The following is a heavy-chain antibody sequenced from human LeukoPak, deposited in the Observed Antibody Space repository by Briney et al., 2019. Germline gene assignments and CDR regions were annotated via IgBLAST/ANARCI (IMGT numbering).Heavy chain of an antibody. V-gene: IGHV3-23*01. Sequence: TGGSLRLSCAASGFTSSSYAMSWVRQAPGKGLEWFSAISGSGGSTYYADSVKGRFTISRDNSKNTLYLQMNSLRAEDTAVYYCAKVVVVRWYFDYWGQGTLVTVSS. CDR1: GFTSSSYA. CDR3: AKVVVVRWYFDY. D-gene: IGHD3-22*01. J-gene: IGHJ4*02. CDR2: ISGSGGST.